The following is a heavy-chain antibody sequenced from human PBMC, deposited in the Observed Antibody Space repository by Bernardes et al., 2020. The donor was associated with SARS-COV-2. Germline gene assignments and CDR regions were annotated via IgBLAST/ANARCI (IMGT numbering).Heavy chain of an antibody. CDR3: ASAHWGLRSSYYFDD. D-gene: IGHD7-27*01. J-gene: IGHJ4*02. Sequence: GGSLRLSRAASGFSFIHYAMSWVRQAPGKGLEWVSTISGSGALTYYADSVRGRFTISRDNSNGTLFLQMNSLRAEDTAVYYCASAHWGLRSSYYFDDWGQGTRVTVSS. CDR2: ISGSGALT. V-gene: IGHV3-23*01. CDR1: GFSFIHYA.